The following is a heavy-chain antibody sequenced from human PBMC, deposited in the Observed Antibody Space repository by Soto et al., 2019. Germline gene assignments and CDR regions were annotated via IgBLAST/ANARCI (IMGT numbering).Heavy chain of an antibody. CDR2: ISGSGGST. CDR1: GFTFSSYA. D-gene: IGHD2-15*01. Sequence: GGSLRLSCAASGFTFSSYAMSWVRQAPGKGLEWVSAISGSGGSTYYADSVKGRFTISRDNSKNTLYLQMNSLRAEDTAVYYCAKGFKIVVVLSLELFAYWGQGTLVTVSS. J-gene: IGHJ4*02. V-gene: IGHV3-23*01. CDR3: AKGFKIVVVLSLELFAY.